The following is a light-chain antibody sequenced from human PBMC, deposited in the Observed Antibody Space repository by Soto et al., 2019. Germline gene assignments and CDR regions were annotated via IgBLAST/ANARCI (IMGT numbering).Light chain of an antibody. J-gene: IGKJ1*01. CDR3: QQYNSYPWT. CDR2: DAS. CDR1: QTISNY. V-gene: IGKV1-5*01. Sequence: DIQMTQSPSSLSASVGERVTIACRASQTISNYLNWYQQKPGKAPKLLIYDASSLESGVPSRFSGSGSGTEFTLTITSLQPDDFATYYCQQYNSYPWTFGQGTKVDIK.